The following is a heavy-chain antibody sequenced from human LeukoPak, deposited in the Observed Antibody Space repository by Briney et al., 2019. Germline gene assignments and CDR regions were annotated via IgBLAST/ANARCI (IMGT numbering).Heavy chain of an antibody. CDR3: ARDHDPGYSSGWYY. CDR1: GGSISSSSYY. CDR2: IYYSGST. V-gene: IGHV4-61*01. D-gene: IGHD6-19*01. J-gene: IGHJ4*02. Sequence: SETLSLTCTVSGGSISSSSYYWSWIRQPPGKGLEWIGYIYYSGSTNYNPSLKSRVTISVDTSKNQFSLKLSSVTAADTAVYYCARDHDPGYSSGWYYWGQGTLVTVSS.